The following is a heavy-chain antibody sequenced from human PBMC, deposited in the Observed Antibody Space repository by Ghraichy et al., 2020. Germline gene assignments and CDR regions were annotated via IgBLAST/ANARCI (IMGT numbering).Heavy chain of an antibody. J-gene: IGHJ4*02. CDR2: IYNTGTT. CDR1: GGSINIVSFY. Sequence: SETLSLTCTVSGGSINIVSFYWGWVRQPPGKGLEWIGNIYNTGTTSYNPSLKSRVNISVDTSKNEFSLRLTSVTAADTAVYFCAGPSGYGTGSYYPLEHLGQGSLVTVTS. CDR3: AGPSGYGTGSYYPLEH. V-gene: IGHV4-39*01. D-gene: IGHD3-10*01.